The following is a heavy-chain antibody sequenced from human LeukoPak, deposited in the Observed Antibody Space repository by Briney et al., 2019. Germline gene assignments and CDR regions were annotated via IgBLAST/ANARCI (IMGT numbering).Heavy chain of an antibody. J-gene: IGHJ3*02. D-gene: IGHD6-13*01. CDR3: ARAGYYSNWYSDAFDI. CDR1: GFTFSNYW. Sequence: RPGGSLRLSCAASGFTFSNYWMTWVRQAPGKGLEWVANIKLDGGEKYYVDSVKGRFTISRDNAKNSLFLQMNSLRAEDTAVYYCARAGYYSNWYSDAFDIWGQGTTVTVSS. V-gene: IGHV3-7*01. CDR2: IKLDGGEK.